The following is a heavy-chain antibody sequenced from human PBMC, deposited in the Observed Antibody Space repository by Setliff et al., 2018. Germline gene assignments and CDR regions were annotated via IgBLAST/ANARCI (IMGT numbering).Heavy chain of an antibody. J-gene: IGHJ6*03. V-gene: IGHV1-69*05. CDR2: IIPNFGTT. CDR3: AREVVVVKSAINYYYYMGV. CDR1: GGTFRSYG. D-gene: IGHD2-2*01. Sequence: ASVKVSCKASGGTFRSYGISWVRQAPGQGLEWMGGIIPNFGTTSYAQKFQGRVTITTDESTNTAYMELSSLRSDDTAVFYCAREVVVVKSAINYYYYMGVWGKGTTVTVS.